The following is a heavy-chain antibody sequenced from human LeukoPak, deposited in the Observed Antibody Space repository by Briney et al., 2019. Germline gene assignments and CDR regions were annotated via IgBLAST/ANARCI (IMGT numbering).Heavy chain of an antibody. D-gene: IGHD6-13*01. V-gene: IGHV7-4-1*02. CDR2: INTNTGNP. CDR3: ARAHSGSWYLQYYYYMDV. J-gene: IGHJ6*03. CDR1: GYTFTSYA. Sequence: VASVKVSCKASGYTFTSYAMNWVRQAPGQGLEWMGWINTNTGNPTYAQGFTGRFVFSLDTSVSTAYLQISSLKAEDTAVYYCARAHSGSWYLQYYYYMDVWGKGTTVTVSS.